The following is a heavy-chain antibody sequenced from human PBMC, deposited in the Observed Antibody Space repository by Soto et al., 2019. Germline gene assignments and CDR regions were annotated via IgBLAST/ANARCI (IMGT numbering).Heavy chain of an antibody. CDR3: AKGRDYDFWSGYPKYYFDY. J-gene: IGHJ4*02. V-gene: IGHV3-30*18. Sequence: QVQLAESGGGVVQPGRSLRLSCAASGFTFSSYGMHWVRQAPGKGLEWVAVISYDGSNKYYADSVKGRFTISRDNSKNTLYLQMNSLRAEDTAVYYCAKGRDYDFWSGYPKYYFDYWGQGTLVTVSS. CDR2: ISYDGSNK. CDR1: GFTFSSYG. D-gene: IGHD3-3*01.